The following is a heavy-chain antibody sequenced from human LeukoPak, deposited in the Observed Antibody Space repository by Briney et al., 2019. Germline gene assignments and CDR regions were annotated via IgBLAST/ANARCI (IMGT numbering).Heavy chain of an antibody. D-gene: IGHD3-9*01. CDR3: ARNLDWILFDY. CDR2: VNREGTTT. Sequence: PGGSLRLSCAASGFTFNTYWMHWVRQAPGKGLVWVARVNREGTTTTYADSVKGRFTISRDNAENTLYLQMNTLRAEDTAVYYCARNLDWILFDYWGQGTLVTVSS. J-gene: IGHJ4*02. CDR1: GFTFNTYW. V-gene: IGHV3-74*03.